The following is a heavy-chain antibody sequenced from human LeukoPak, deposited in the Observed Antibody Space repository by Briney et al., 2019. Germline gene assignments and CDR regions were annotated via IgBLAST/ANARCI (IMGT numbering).Heavy chain of an antibody. CDR1: GGTFSSYA. CDR3: AIGDYRVG. CDR2: MNPNSGNT. D-gene: IGHD4-17*01. V-gene: IGHV1-8*02. Sequence: ASVKVSCKASGGTFSSYAISWVRQAPGQGLEWVGWMNPNSGNTGYAQKFQGRVTMTRNTSISTAYMELSSLRSEDTAVYYCAIGDYRVGWGQGTLVTVSS. J-gene: IGHJ4*02.